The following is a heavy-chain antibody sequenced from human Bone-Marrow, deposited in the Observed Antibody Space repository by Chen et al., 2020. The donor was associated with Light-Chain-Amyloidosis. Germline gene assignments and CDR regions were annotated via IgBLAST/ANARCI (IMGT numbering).Heavy chain of an antibody. V-gene: IGHV3-9*01. CDR2: ISSNSGSI. Sequence: EVKLVESGGGLVQPGRSLRLSCAASGFTFNDYAMYWVRQGPGKGLEWGSGISSNSGSIGYADSGKGRFSISRDNANNYLHLQMNSLRPEDTALYYCVKSLIPSRYLYHYYMDVWGKGTTVIVSS. CDR3: VKSLIPSRYLYHYYMDV. J-gene: IGHJ6*03. D-gene: IGHD1-1*01. CDR1: GFTFNDYA.